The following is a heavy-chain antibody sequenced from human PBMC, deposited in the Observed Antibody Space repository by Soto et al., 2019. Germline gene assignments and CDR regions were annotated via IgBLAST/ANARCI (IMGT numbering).Heavy chain of an antibody. V-gene: IGHV4-30-4*01. Sequence: PSETLSLTCTVSGGSISSGDYYWSWIRQPPGKGLEWIGYIYYSGSTYYNPSLKSRVTISVDTSKNQFSLKLSSVTAADTAVYYCARDRVDTVAIPVGHGMDVWGQGTTVTVSS. CDR3: ARDRVDTVAIPVGHGMDV. CDR1: GGSISSGDYY. D-gene: IGHD5-12*01. J-gene: IGHJ6*02. CDR2: IYYSGST.